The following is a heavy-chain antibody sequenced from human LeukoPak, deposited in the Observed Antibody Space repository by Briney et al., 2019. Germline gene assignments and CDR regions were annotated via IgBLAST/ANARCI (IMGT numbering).Heavy chain of an antibody. V-gene: IGHV6-1*01. CDR1: GDSVSSNSAA. D-gene: IGHD2-15*01. CDR3: ARGAFCSGGSCQNWFDP. J-gene: IGHJ5*02. CDR2: TYYRSKWYN. Sequence: SQTLSLTCAISGDSVSSNSAAWNRIRQSPSRGLEWLARTYYRSKWYNDYAVSVKGRVSINPDTSKNQFSLQVNSVTPEDTAVYYCARGAFCSGGSCQNWFDPWGQGTLVSVSS.